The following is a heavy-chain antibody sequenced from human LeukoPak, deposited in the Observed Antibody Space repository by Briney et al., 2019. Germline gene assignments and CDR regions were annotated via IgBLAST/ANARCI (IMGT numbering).Heavy chain of an antibody. CDR2: ISAYNGNS. J-gene: IGHJ6*02. Sequence: ASVKVSCKASGYTFTSYDISWVRQAPGQGLERMGWISAYNGNSNYAQKLQGRVTMTTDTSTSTAYMELRSLRSDDTAVYYCARDKGYYYGSGSRYYYYGMDVWGQGTTVTVSS. CDR3: ARDKGYYYGSGSRYYYYGMDV. V-gene: IGHV1-18*01. D-gene: IGHD3-10*01. CDR1: GYTFTSYD.